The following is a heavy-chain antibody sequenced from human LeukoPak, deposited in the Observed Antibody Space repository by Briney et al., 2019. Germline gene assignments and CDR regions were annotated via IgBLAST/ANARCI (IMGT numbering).Heavy chain of an antibody. CDR2: ITSSSSYI. CDR3: ARHVVAVGFDY. D-gene: IGHD3-22*01. V-gene: IGHV3-21*01. CDR1: GFTFNTYG. J-gene: IGHJ4*02. Sequence: GGSLRLSCAASGFTFNTYGIHWVRQAPGKGLEWVSSITSSSSYIYYADSVKGRFTISRDNAKNSLYLQMNSLRAEDTAVYYCARHVVAVGFDYWGQGTLVTVSS.